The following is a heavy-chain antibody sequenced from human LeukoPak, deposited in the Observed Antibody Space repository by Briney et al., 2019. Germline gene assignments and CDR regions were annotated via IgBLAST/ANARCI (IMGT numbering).Heavy chain of an antibody. V-gene: IGHV3-30*18. D-gene: IGHD2-2*01. CDR3: AKVPGPNCSSTSCPDY. CDR2: ISYDGSNK. CDR1: GFTFSSYG. Sequence: GRSLRLSCAASGFTFSSYGMHWVRQAPGKGLEWVAVISYDGSNKYYADSVKGRFTISRDNSKNTLYLQMNSLRAEDTAVYYCAKVPGPNCSSTSCPDYWGQGTLVTVSS. J-gene: IGHJ4*02.